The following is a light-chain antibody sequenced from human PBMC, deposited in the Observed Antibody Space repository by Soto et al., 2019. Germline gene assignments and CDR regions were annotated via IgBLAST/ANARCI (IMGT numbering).Light chain of an antibody. Sequence: EIVTTQPPATLSVSPGERATLSCRASQSVSSNLAWYQQKPGQAPRVLIYRASIRATGISDRFSGIGSGTDFTLTISRLEPEDFAVYYCQQYGSSSTFGQGTRLEI. CDR1: QSVSSN. CDR2: RAS. J-gene: IGKJ5*01. V-gene: IGKV3-20*01. CDR3: QQYGSSST.